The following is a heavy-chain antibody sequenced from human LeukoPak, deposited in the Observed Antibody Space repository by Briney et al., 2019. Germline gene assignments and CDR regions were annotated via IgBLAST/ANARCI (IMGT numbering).Heavy chain of an antibody. Sequence: SQTLSLTCAVSGGSISSGGYSWSWIRQPPGKGLEWIWYMYHSGSTYYNPSLKSRVTISVDRSKNQFSLKLSSVTAADTAVYYCARAYYYGMDVWGQGTTVTVSS. CDR1: GGSISSGGYS. J-gene: IGHJ6*02. CDR2: MYHSGST. V-gene: IGHV4-30-2*01. CDR3: ARAYYYGMDV.